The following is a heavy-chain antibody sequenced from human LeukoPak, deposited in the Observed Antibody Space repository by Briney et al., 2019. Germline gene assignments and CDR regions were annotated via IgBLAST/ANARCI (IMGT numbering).Heavy chain of an antibody. CDR2: IYYSGST. CDR3: ARDLYYDSSGYRGFGY. J-gene: IGHJ4*02. V-gene: IGHV4-39*07. CDR1: GGSISSSSYY. D-gene: IGHD3-22*01. Sequence: SETLSLTCTVSGGSISSSSYYWGWIRQPPGKGLEWIGSIYYSGSTNYNPSLKSRVTISVDTSKNQFSLKLSSVTAADTAVYYCARDLYYDSSGYRGFGYWGQGTLVTVSS.